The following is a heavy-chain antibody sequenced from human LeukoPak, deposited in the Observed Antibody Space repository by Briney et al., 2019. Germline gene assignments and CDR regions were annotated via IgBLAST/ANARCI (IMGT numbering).Heavy chain of an antibody. CDR3: ASDQEREYSGYDPFDY. CDR1: GVTFSSYV. D-gene: IGHD5-12*01. Sequence: TGGSLRLSCEASGVTFSSYVMSWVRQAPGKGLAWVAGIKGDGTTTTYVDSVKGRFTISRDNAMNTVYLQMNSLRAEDMAVYYCASDQEREYSGYDPFDYWGQGILVTVSS. J-gene: IGHJ4*02. CDR2: IKGDGTTT. V-gene: IGHV3-74*01.